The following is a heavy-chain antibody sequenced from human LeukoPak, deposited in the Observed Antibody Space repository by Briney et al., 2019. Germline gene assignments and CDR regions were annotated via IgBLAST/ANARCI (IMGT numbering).Heavy chain of an antibody. D-gene: IGHD5-18*01. Sequence: PSETLSLTCTVSGGSISSYYWSWIRHPAGNGLEWIGRIYTSGRPNYNPAHKSRVTMSVDTSKTLFSVKLRSVTAADTAVDYCARAHKTPCSYGYAVINNWFDPGGQGTLVTVSA. CDR3: ARAHKTPCSYGYAVINNWFDP. J-gene: IGHJ5*02. CDR1: GGSISSYY. V-gene: IGHV4-4*07. CDR2: IYTSGRP.